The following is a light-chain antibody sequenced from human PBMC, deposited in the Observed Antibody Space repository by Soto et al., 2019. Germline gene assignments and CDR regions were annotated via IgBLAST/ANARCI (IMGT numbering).Light chain of an antibody. CDR3: SSYTSSSTLDYV. CDR2: EVS. CDR1: SSDVGGYNY. Sequence: QSALTQPASVSGSPGQSSTISFTGTSSDVGGYNYVSWYQQHPGKAPKLMIYEVSNRPSGVSNRFSGSKSGNTASLTISGLQAEDEADYYCSSYTSSSTLDYVFGTGTKVTVL. J-gene: IGLJ1*01. V-gene: IGLV2-14*01.